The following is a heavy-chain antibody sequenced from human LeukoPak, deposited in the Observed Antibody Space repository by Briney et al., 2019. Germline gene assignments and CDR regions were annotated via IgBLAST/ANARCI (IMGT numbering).Heavy chain of an antibody. V-gene: IGHV3-66*01. Sequence: GGSLRLSCAASGFTFSSYAMSWVRQAPGKGLEWVSVIYTGGSTNYADSVKGRFTISRDNSKNTLYLQMNSLRAEDTAVYYCARDWPPGPPFDIWGQGTMVTVSS. CDR3: ARDWPPGPPFDI. CDR1: GFTFSSYA. J-gene: IGHJ3*02. CDR2: IYTGGST.